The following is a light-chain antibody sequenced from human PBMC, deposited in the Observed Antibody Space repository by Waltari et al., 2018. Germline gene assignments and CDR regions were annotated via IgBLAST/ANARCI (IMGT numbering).Light chain of an antibody. CDR2: ETN. V-gene: IGLV1-51*02. CDR3: GTWDLSLNSGV. J-gene: IGLJ3*02. CDR1: APNIRINH. Sequence: QSVLTQPPSVSAAPGQRVTISCSGTAPNIRINHVSWYQQFPGTAPKLLIHETNKRPSGIPDRFSGSKSGASATLDITGLQTGDEADYYCGTWDLSLNSGVFGGGTKLTVL.